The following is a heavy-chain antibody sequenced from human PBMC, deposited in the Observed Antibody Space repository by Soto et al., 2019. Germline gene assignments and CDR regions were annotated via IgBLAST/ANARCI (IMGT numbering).Heavy chain of an antibody. CDR2: IYYSGTT. CDR1: SASISSSSYT. Sequence: QLQLQESGPGLVKPSETLSLTCTVSSASISSSSYTWGWIRQPPGKGLEWIGSIYYSGTTYYNPSLHSQVTISVDTSKNQFSLKVTSVTAADTAVYYCARLHGYCISSSCHGHYAMDVWGQGTTVTVSS. V-gene: IGHV4-39*01. D-gene: IGHD2-2*01. J-gene: IGHJ6*02. CDR3: ARLHGYCISSSCHGHYAMDV.